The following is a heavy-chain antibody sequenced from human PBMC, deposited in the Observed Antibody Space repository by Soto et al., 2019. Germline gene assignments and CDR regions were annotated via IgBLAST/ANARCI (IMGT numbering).Heavy chain of an antibody. J-gene: IGHJ4*02. CDR3: ARHVIEWGFGELSKTIFDY. V-gene: IGHV4-39*01. D-gene: IGHD3-10*01. CDR1: GGSISSSSYY. Sequence: SETLSLTCTVSGGSISSSSYYWGWIRQPPGKGLEWIGSIYYSGSTYYNPSLKSRVTISVDTSKNQFSLKLSSVTAADTAVYNCARHVIEWGFGELSKTIFDYWGQGTLVTVSS. CDR2: IYYSGST.